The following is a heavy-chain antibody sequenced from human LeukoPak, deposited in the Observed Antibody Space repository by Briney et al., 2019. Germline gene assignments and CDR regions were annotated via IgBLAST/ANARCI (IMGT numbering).Heavy chain of an antibody. CDR1: GYPFTGYY. J-gene: IGHJ4*02. D-gene: IGHD1-14*01. V-gene: IGHV1-2*02. CDR2: INPNSGGT. Sequence: ASVKVSCKASGYPFTGYYMHWVRQAPGQGLEWMGWINPNSGGTDYARKFQGRVTMTRDTSTSTVYMELSSLRSEDTAVYYCARNRNIRGPREPFAYWGQGTLVTVSS. CDR3: ARNRNIRGPREPFAY.